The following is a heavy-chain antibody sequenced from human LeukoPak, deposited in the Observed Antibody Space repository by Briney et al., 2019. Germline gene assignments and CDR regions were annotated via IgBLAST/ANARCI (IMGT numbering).Heavy chain of an antibody. CDR2: INPSGGST. V-gene: IGHV1-46*01. CDR1: GYTFTSYY. J-gene: IGHJ4*02. Sequence: ASVKVSCKASGYTFTSYYMHWVRQAPGQGLEWMGIINPSGGSTSYAQKFQGRVTMTRDTSTSTVYMELSSLRSEDTAVYYCAGGPPFTYYDFRSGYGDYWGQGTLVTVSS. CDR3: AGGPPFTYYDFRSGYGDY. D-gene: IGHD3-3*01.